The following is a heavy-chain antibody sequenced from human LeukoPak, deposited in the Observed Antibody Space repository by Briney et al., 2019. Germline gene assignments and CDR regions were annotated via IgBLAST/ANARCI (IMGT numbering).Heavy chain of an antibody. CDR1: GFSLSTSGMC. CDR3: ARYLYGDSASYFDY. V-gene: IGHV2-70*01. D-gene: IGHD4-17*01. CDR2: IDWDDDK. Sequence: SGPALVKPTQTLTLTCTFSGFSLSTSGMCVSWIRQPPGKALEWLALIDWDDDKYYNTSLKTRLTISKDTSKSQVVLTMTNMDPVDTATYFCARYLYGDSASYFDYWGQGSLVIVSS. J-gene: IGHJ4*02.